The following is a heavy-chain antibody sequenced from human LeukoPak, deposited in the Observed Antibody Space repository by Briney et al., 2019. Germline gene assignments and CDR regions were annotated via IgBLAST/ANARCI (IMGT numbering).Heavy chain of an antibody. CDR2: INPNSGGT. D-gene: IGHD3-3*01. J-gene: IGHJ5*02. Sequence: ASVKVSCKASGYTFTGYYMHWVRQAPGQGLEWMGWINPNSGGTNYAQKFQGRVTMTRDTSISTAYMELSRLRSDDTAVYYCARGRSGFLEWLHNWFDPWGQGTLVTVSS. CDR3: ARGRSGFLEWLHNWFDP. CDR1: GYTFTGYY. V-gene: IGHV1-2*02.